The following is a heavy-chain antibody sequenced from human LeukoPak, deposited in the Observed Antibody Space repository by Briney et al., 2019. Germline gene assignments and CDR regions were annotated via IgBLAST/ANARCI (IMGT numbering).Heavy chain of an antibody. CDR1: GFTFSDYY. CDR3: ARVEAAASYGMDV. J-gene: IGHJ6*02. Sequence: GGSLRLSCAASGFTFSDYYMSWVRQAPGKGLEWVSYISSSGSTIYYADSVKGRFTISRDNAKNSLYLQMNSLRAEDTAVYYCARVEAAASYGMDVWGQGTTVTVSS. CDR2: ISSSGSTI. D-gene: IGHD2-2*01. V-gene: IGHV3-11*01.